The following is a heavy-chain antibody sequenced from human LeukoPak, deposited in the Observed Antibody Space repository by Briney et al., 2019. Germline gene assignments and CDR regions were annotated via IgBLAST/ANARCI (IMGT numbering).Heavy chain of an antibody. J-gene: IGHJ4*02. CDR2: VSAGGQTT. CDR1: GFTFSDYG. CDR3: AFRPVAFCSGGCYPYYFDH. D-gene: IGHD2-21*02. Sequence: GGSLRLSCAGSGFTFSDYGMSWVRQAPGKGLEWVSGVSAGGQTTYYADSLRGRFTVSRDNSKNTLYLQMNTVRAEDTAVYYCAFRPVAFCSGGCYPYYFDHWGQGTLVTVSS. V-gene: IGHV3-23*01.